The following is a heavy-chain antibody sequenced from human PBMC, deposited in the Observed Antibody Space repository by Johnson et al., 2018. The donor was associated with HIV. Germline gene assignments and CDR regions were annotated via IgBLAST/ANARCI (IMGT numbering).Heavy chain of an antibody. CDR3: ARGKGAAVGLDAFDI. CDR2: IKSKTDAGTT. V-gene: IGHV3-15*01. J-gene: IGHJ3*02. D-gene: IGHD6-13*01. Sequence: VQLVESGGGLVKPGGSLRLSCAASVFTFSNACMSWVRQAPGKGLEWVGRIKSKTDAGTTDYAAPVKVRFTISRDDSKNTLYLKMNRRRAEATALYFWARGKGAAVGLDAFDIWGQGIRVTVSS. CDR1: VFTFSNAC.